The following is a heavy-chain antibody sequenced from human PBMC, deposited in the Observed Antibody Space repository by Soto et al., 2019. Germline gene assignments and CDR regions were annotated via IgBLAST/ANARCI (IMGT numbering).Heavy chain of an antibody. CDR1: GYSFTSYW. CDR3: ARHSLNGITVAGLDY. D-gene: IGHD6-19*01. CDR2: IYPGDSDT. Sequence: GESLKISCKGSGYSFTSYWIGWVRQMPGKGLEWMGIIYPGDSDTRCSPSFQGQVTISADKSISTAYLQWSSLKASDTAMYYCARHSLNGITVAGLDYWGQGTLVTVSS. V-gene: IGHV5-51*01. J-gene: IGHJ4*02.